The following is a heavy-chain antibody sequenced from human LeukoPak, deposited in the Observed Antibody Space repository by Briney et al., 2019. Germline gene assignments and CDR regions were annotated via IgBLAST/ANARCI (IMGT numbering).Heavy chain of an antibody. V-gene: IGHV1-69*06. J-gene: IGHJ4*02. CDR1: GGTFSSYA. CDR3: ARVLSGYSDDDY. Sequence: ASVKVSCKASGGTFSSYAISWVRQAPGQGLEWMGGIIPIFGTSNYAQKFQGRVTITADKSTSTAYMELSSLRSEDTAVYYCARVLSGYSDDDYWGQGTLVTVSS. D-gene: IGHD5-12*01. CDR2: IIPIFGTS.